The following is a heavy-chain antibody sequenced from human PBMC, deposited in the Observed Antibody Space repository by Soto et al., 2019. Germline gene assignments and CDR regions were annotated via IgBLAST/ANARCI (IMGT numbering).Heavy chain of an antibody. CDR2: ISGSDGST. CDR3: AIDKSYD. J-gene: IGHJ4*02. D-gene: IGHD3-22*01. CDR1: EVTISNSG. V-gene: IGHV3-23*01. Sequence: WRPIRLPCAAAEVTISNSGMTRVRQAPGKGLEWVSGISGSDGSTYYADTVKGRFTISRDSSKNTLYLQMNSLRAEDTAVYYCAIDKSYDWGQGTLVTVSS.